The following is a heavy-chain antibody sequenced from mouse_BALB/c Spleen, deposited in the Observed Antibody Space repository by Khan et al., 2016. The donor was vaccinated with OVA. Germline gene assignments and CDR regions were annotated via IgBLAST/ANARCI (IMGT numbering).Heavy chain of an antibody. CDR1: GYTFTDYS. V-gene: IGHV1S29*02. CDR2: IFPNTGDT. Sequence: EVQLVESGPEVVKPGTSVKMSCRASGYTFTDYSLDWVKQSHGKSLEWIGYIFPNTGDTVYNQKFKTKATLTVNISSSTAHMELRSLTSEDSAVYYCARSGYGSFAYWGQGTLVTVSA. J-gene: IGHJ3*01. CDR3: ARSGYGSFAY. D-gene: IGHD1-2*01.